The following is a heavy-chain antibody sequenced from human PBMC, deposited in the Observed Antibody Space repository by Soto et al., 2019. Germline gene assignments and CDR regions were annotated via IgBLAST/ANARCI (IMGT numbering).Heavy chain of an antibody. CDR1: DGSVSSGSYY. V-gene: IGHV4-61*01. J-gene: IGHJ1*01. CDR3: AGAVAAARNFQH. CDR2: IYYSGST. Sequence: QVQLQESGPGLVKPSETLSLTCTVSDGSVSSGSYYWSWIRQPPGKGLEWIGYIYYSGSTNYNPSLKSRVTISVDTSKNQFSLKLSSVTAADTAVYYCAGAVAAARNFQHWGQGTLVTVSS. D-gene: IGHD6-13*01.